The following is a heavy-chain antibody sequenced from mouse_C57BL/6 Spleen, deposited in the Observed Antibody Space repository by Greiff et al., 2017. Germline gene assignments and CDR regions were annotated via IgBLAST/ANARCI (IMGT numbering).Heavy chain of an antibody. V-gene: IGHV1-82*01. CDR2: IYPGDGDT. CDR1: GYAFSSSW. D-gene: IGHD2-3*01. CDR3: ARYDGYLGY. J-gene: IGHJ3*01. Sequence: VMLVESGPELVKPGASVKISCKASGYAFSSSWMNWVKQRPGKGLEWIGRIYPGDGDTNYNGKFKGKATLTADKSSSTAYMQLSSLTSEDSAVYFCARYDGYLGYWGQGTLVTVSA.